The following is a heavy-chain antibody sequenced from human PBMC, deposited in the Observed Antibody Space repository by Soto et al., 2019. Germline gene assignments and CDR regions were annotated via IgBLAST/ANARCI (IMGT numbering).Heavy chain of an antibody. J-gene: IGHJ6*02. CDR1: GFTVSSNY. V-gene: IGHV3-53*02. Sequence: EVQLVETGGGLIQPGGSLKLSCAASGFTVSSNYMSWVRQAPGKGLEWVSVIYSGGSTYYADSVKGRFTISRDNSKNTLYLQMNSLRAEDTAVYYCARALAAAATYYYYGMDVWGQGTTVTVSS. CDR3: ARALAAAATYYYYGMDV. D-gene: IGHD6-13*01. CDR2: IYSGGST.